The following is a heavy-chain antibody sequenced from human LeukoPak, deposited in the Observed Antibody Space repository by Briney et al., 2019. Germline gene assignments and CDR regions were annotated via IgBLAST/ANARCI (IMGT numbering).Heavy chain of an antibody. J-gene: IGHJ4*02. Sequence: TGGSLRLSCAASGLMFSSSWMSWVRQAPGKGLEWVASIKQDGSQKNYVDSVKGRFTISRDNAQNSLYLQMNSLRVEDTAVYYCKXDYGDYXDYWGQGTLVT. V-gene: IGHV3-7*01. CDR1: GLMFSSSW. D-gene: IGHD4-17*01. CDR2: IKQDGSQK. CDR3: KXDYGDYXDY.